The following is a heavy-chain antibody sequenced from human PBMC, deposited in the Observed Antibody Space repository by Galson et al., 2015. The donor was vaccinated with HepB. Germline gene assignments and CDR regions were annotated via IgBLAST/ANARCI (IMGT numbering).Heavy chain of an antibody. V-gene: IGHV2-5*02. J-gene: IGHJ3*02. D-gene: IGHD6-13*01. Sequence: PALVKPTQTLTLTCTFSGFSLSTSGVGVGWIRQPPGKALEWLALIYWDDDKRYSPSLKSRLTITKDTSKNQVVLTMTNMDPVDTATYYCALRTDRIAAAGQDAFDIWGQGTMVTVSS. CDR2: IYWDDDK. CDR1: GFSLSTSGVG. CDR3: ALRTDRIAAAGQDAFDI.